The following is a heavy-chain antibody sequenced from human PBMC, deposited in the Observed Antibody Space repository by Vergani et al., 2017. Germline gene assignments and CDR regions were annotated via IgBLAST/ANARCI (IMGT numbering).Heavy chain of an antibody. CDR3: AREPYRAGGDYVFYYYYYGMDV. Sequence: QVQLVQSGAEVKKPGSSVKVSCKASGGTFSSYAISWVRQAPGQGLEWMGGIIPIFGTANYAQKFQGRVTITADKSTITAYMELSSLRSEDTAVYCCAREPYRAGGDYVFYYYYYGMDVWGQGTTVTVSS. D-gene: IGHD4-17*01. V-gene: IGHV1-69*06. J-gene: IGHJ6*02. CDR2: IIPIFGTA. CDR1: GGTFSSYA.